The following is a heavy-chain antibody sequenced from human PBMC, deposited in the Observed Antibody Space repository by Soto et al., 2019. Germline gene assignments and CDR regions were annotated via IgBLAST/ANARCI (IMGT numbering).Heavy chain of an antibody. CDR2: FRSGGDDDTT. J-gene: IGHJ4*02. V-gene: IGHV3-23*01. CDR3: AKRVNSGSGSQFFDY. CDR1: GFTFSSYS. Sequence: GGSLRLSCAASGFTFSSYSMSWVRQAPGKGLEWVSGFRSGGDDDTTYYADSVRGRFTISRDNSKNTLFLQMNSLRAEDTAIYYCAKRVNSGSGSQFFDYWGQGTLVTVSS. D-gene: IGHD3-10*01.